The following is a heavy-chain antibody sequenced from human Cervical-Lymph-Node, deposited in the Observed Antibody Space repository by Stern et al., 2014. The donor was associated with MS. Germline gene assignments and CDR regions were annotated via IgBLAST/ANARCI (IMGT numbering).Heavy chain of an antibody. D-gene: IGHD2-2*01. CDR1: GFTFSSYS. CDR3: ARDGCSSTSCYPETLYGMDV. CDR2: ISSSSSYI. V-gene: IGHV3-21*01. J-gene: IGHJ6*02. Sequence: EVQLEESGGGLVKPGGSLRLSCAASGFTFSSYSMNWVRQAPGKGLEWVSSISSSSSYIYYADSVKGRFTISRDNAKNSLYLQMNSLRAEDTAVYYCARDGCSSTSCYPETLYGMDVWGQGTTVTVSS.